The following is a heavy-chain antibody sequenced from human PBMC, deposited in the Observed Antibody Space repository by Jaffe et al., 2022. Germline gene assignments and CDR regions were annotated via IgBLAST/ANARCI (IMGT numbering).Heavy chain of an antibody. D-gene: IGHD6-19*01. CDR1: GGTFSSYT. V-gene: IGHV1-69*08. CDR3: ARDYSSGWYYFDY. CDR2: IIPILGIA. J-gene: IGHJ4*02. Sequence: QVQLVQSGAEVKKPGSSVKVSCKASGGTFSSYTISWVRQAPGQGLEWMGRIIPILGIANYAQKFQGRVTITADKSTSTAYMELSSLRSEDTAVYYCARDYSSGWYYFDYWGQGTLVTVSS.